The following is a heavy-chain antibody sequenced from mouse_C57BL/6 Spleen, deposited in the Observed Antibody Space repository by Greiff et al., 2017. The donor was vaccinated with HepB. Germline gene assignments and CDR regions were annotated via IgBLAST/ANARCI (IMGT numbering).Heavy chain of an antibody. CDR3: TTDTMVTTGAMDY. J-gene: IGHJ4*01. D-gene: IGHD2-2*01. CDR1: GFNIKDDY. V-gene: IGHV14-4*01. CDR2: IDPENGDT. Sequence: EVQLQQSGAELVRPGASVKLSCTASGFNIKDDYMHWVKQRPEQGLEWIGWIDPENGDTEYASKFQGKATITADTSSNTAYLQLSSLTSEDTAVYYCTTDTMVTTGAMDYWGQGTSVTVSS.